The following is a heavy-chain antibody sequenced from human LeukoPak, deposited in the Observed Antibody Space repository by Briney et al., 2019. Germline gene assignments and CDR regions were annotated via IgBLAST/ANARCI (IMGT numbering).Heavy chain of an antibody. CDR1: GGTISSGSYY. J-gene: IGHJ5*02. CDR2: IYTSGST. D-gene: IGHD3-10*01. CDR3: AREAYYYGSVPDP. V-gene: IGHV4-61*02. Sequence: SETLSLTCTVSGGTISSGSYYWSWIRQPAGKGLEWIGRIYTSGSTNYNPSLKSRVTISVDTSKNQFSLKLSSATAADTAVYYCAREAYYYGSVPDPWGQGTLVTVSS.